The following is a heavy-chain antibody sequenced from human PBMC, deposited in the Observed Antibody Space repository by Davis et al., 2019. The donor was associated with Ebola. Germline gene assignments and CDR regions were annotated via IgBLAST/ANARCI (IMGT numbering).Heavy chain of an antibody. V-gene: IGHV1-18*01. D-gene: IGHD5-18*01. CDR3: ARELGYSYGPFDY. CDR2: ISVYNGNT. J-gene: IGHJ4*02. CDR1: GYTFTSYG. Sequence: ASVKVSCKASGYTFTSYGISWVRQAPGQGLEWVGWISVYNGNTIYAQKLQGRVTMTTNTYTSTAYMELGSLTSDDTAVYYCARELGYSYGPFDYWGQGTLVTVSS.